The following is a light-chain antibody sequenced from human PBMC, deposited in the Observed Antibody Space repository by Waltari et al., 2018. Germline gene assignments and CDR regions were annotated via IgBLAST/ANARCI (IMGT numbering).Light chain of an antibody. J-gene: IGLJ3*02. V-gene: IGLV2-14*01. CDR1: INDVGGYDY. CDR3: GSYTSSDTWV. Sequence: QSALTQPASVSGSPGQSITISCTGTINDVGGYDYVSWYQHPPGKAPKLFIYDVSDRPSGVSNRFSGSRSANTVSLAISGLQAEDEAQYYCGSYTSSDTWVCGGGTKLTVL. CDR2: DVS.